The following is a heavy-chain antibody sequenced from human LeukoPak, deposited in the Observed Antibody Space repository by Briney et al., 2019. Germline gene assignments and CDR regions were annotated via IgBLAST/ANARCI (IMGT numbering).Heavy chain of an antibody. CDR1: GFTFDDYG. Sequence: GGFLRLSCAASGFTFDDYGMSWVRRAPGKGLEWVSGINWNGGSTGYADSVKGRFTISRDNAKNSLYLQMNSLRAEDTALYYCARGGITIFGVVIHFDYWGQGTLVTVPS. J-gene: IGHJ4*02. V-gene: IGHV3-20*04. CDR3: ARGGITIFGVVIHFDY. CDR2: INWNGGST. D-gene: IGHD3-3*01.